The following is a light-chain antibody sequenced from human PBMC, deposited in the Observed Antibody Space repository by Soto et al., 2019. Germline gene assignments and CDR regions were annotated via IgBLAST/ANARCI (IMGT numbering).Light chain of an antibody. CDR3: SSYAGTSNV. V-gene: IGLV2-8*01. CDR2: EVN. Sequence: QSALTQPPSGSGSPGQSVAISCTGTSSDVGGYNYVSWYQQHPGKAPKLIIDEVNKRPSGVPDRFSVSKSGNTVSLTVSGLQAEDETDYYCSSYAGTSNVFGTGTKLTVL. J-gene: IGLJ1*01. CDR1: SSDVGGYNY.